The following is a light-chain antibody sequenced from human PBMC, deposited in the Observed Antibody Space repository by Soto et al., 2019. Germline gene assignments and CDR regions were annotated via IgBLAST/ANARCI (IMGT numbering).Light chain of an antibody. CDR2: WAS. Sequence: DFVMTQTPDSLAVSLGERATINCKSSPSVLSSSNNKTYLAWYQRKPGQPPKLLIYWASTRDSGVPDRFSGSGSGTDFTLTISSLEAEDVAFYYCQQYYSTPYTVGQGTKLEIK. CDR3: QQYYSTPYT. V-gene: IGKV4-1*01. CDR1: PSVLSSSNNKTY. J-gene: IGKJ2*01.